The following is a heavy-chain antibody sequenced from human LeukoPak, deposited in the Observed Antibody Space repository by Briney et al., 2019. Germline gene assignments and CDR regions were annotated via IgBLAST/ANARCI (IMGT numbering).Heavy chain of an antibody. CDR1: GFTLNSYG. V-gene: IGHV3-30*02. CDR2: IRDDGSNK. J-gene: IGHJ4*02. CDR3: AKDRGITLTGTFDF. D-gene: IGHD6-19*01. Sequence: QSGGCLRLSCAASGFTLNSYGMHSVRQAASNGLESVAFIRDDGSNKYYADSVKARIIISIDNSKNTLSLQMNSQRAEDTAVYYCAKDRGITLTGTFDFWGQGTLVTVSS.